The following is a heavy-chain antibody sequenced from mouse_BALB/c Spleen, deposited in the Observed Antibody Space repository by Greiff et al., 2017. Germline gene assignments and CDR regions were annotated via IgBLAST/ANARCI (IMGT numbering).Heavy chain of an antibody. CDR1: GYAFTSYN. CDR2: IDPYNGGT. CDR3: TRNWFAY. V-gene: IGHV1S135*01. Sequence: EVKLVESGPELVKPGASVKVSCTASGYAFTSYNMYWVKQSHGKSLEWIGYIDPYNGGTSYNQKFKGKATLTVDKSSSTVYMHLNSLTSEDSAVYYCTRNWFAYWGQGTLVTVSA. J-gene: IGHJ3*01.